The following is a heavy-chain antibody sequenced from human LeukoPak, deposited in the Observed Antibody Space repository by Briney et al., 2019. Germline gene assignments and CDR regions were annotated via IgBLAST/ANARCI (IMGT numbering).Heavy chain of an antibody. CDR3: ARMIVATIRIGVYFYHGMDV. Sequence: SETLSLTCTVSGASTSSSFWSWIRQSPGKGLEWIGYINYRGETSQNPSLESRVSMSVDTSKNQISLQLTSVTAADTAVYYCARMIVATIRIGVYFYHGMDVWGQGTTVTVSS. CDR1: GASTSSSF. D-gene: IGHD5-12*01. CDR2: INYRGET. V-gene: IGHV4-59*08. J-gene: IGHJ6*02.